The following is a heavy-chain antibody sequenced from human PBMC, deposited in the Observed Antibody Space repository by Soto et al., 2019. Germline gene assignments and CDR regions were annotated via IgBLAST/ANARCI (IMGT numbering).Heavy chain of an antibody. D-gene: IGHD4-17*01. V-gene: IGHV1-2*02. J-gene: IGHJ5*02. CDR2: INPNSGGT. CDR1: GYTFTGYY. Sequence: WASVKVSCKASGYTFTGYYMHWVRQAPGQGLEWMGWINPNSGGTNYAQKFQGRVTMTRDTSISTAYMELSRLRSDDTAVYYCARVLRPNTVWFDPWGQGTLVTVSS. CDR3: ARVLRPNTVWFDP.